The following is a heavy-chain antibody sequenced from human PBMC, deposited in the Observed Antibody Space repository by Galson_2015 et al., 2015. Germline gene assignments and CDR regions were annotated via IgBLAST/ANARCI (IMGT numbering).Heavy chain of an antibody. CDR1: GFTFSSYD. D-gene: IGHD3-9*01. CDR2: IGTAGAT. J-gene: IGHJ3*02. V-gene: IGHV3-13*01. Sequence: SLRLSCAASGFTFSSYDMNWVRQATGRGLEWVSAIGTAGATYYAGSVKGRFTISRENAKNSLYLQMDSLRAEDTAVYYCTREAMTVTGFDAFDIWGRGTMVTVSS. CDR3: TREAMTVTGFDAFDI.